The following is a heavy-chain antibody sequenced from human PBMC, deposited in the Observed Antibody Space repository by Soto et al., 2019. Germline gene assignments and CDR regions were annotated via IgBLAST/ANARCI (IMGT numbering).Heavy chain of an antibody. V-gene: IGHV1-69*13. Sequence: ASVKVSCKASGGTFSSYAISWVRQAPGQGLEWMGGIIPIFGTANYAQKFQGRVTITADESTSTAYMELSSLRSEDTAVYYCARGPTKYYDSSGYHAFDIWGQGTMVTVSS. CDR1: GGTFSSYA. CDR3: ARGPTKYYDSSGYHAFDI. D-gene: IGHD3-22*01. CDR2: IIPIFGTA. J-gene: IGHJ3*02.